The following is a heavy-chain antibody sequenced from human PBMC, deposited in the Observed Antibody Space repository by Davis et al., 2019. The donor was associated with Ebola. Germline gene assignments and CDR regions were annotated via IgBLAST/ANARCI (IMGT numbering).Heavy chain of an antibody. CDR2: ISYDGSNK. CDR3: ARDRGDYYDSSGYNWFDP. J-gene: IGHJ5*02. D-gene: IGHD3-22*01. Sequence: PGGSLRLSCSASGFTFSSYGMHWVRQAPGKGLEWVAVISYDGSNKYYADSVKGRFTISRDNSKNTLYLQMNSLRAEDTAVYYCARDRGDYYDSSGYNWFDPWGQGTLVTVSS. CDR1: GFTFSSYG. V-gene: IGHV3-30*03.